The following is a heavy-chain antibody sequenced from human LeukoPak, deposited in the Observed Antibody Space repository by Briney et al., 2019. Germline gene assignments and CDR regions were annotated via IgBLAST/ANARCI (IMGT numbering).Heavy chain of an antibody. D-gene: IGHD4-17*01. J-gene: IGHJ4*02. V-gene: IGHV5-51*01. CDR2: FYPGDSDT. CDR3: ALKYGDDDY. CDR1: GYTFTSYW. Sequence: ASVKVSCKGSGYTFTSYWIGWVRQMPGKGLEWMGIFYPGDSDTRYSPSFQGQVTISADKSISTAYLQWSSLKASDTAIYYCALKYGDDDYWGQGTLVTVSS.